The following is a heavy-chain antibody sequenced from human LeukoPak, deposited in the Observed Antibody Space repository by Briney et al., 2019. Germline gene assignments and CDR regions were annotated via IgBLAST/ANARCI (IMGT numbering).Heavy chain of an antibody. J-gene: IGHJ4*02. CDR1: GFTFSSYA. Sequence: GGSLRLSCAASGFTFSSYAMHWVRQAPGKGLEYVSAITTNGGSTYYANSVKGRFTISRDNSKNTLYLQMGSLRAEDMAAYYCARRPGGRYYDYWGQGTLVTVSS. V-gene: IGHV3-64*01. CDR2: ITTNGGST. D-gene: IGHD3-10*01. CDR3: ARRPGGRYYDY.